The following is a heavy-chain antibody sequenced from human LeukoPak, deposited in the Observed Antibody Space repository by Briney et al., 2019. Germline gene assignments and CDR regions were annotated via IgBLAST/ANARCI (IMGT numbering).Heavy chain of an antibody. V-gene: IGHV3-23*01. D-gene: IGHD1-26*01. CDR3: AKVGRGRVVGATSYFDS. J-gene: IGHJ4*02. CDR2: IGGRGGST. Sequence: GGSLRLSCAASGFTFSSYSINWVRQAPGKGLEWVSAIGGRGGSTYYADSVKGRFTISRDNSKNTLFLRMNSLRAEDTAVYYCAKVGRGRVVGATSYFDSWGQGTLVTVSS. CDR1: GFTFSSYS.